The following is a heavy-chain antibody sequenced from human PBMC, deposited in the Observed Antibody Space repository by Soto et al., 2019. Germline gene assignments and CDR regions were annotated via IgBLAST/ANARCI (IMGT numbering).Heavy chain of an antibody. CDR1: GGSISSYY. J-gene: IGHJ2*01. D-gene: IGHD6-25*01. V-gene: IGHV4-59*08. CDR3: ARRRWYSSGDWYFDL. CDR2: IYYSGST. Sequence: QVQLQESGPGLVKPSETLSLTCTVSGGSISSYYWSWIRQPPGKGLEWIGYIYYSGSTNYNPSLKSLVTISVDTSKNQFSLKLSSVTAADTAVYYCARRRWYSSGDWYFDLWGRGTLVTVSS.